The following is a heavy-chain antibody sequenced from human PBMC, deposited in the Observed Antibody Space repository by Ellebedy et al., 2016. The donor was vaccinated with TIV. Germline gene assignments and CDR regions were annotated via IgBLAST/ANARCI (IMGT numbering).Heavy chain of an antibody. CDR3: VRWVGHFDF. CDR2: IYFSGSS. J-gene: IGHJ4*02. Sequence: MPSETLSLTCTVSGVSISGFHWTWIRQPPGKGLEWIGYIYFSGSSNYNPSLKSRVTMSVDTSKNQFSLKLSSVTAADPAVYYCVRWVGHFDFWGQGTLVTVSS. V-gene: IGHV4-59*01. CDR1: GVSISGFH. D-gene: IGHD1-26*01.